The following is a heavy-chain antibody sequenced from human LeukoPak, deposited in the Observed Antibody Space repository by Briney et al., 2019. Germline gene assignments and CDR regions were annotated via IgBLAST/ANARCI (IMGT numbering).Heavy chain of an antibody. D-gene: IGHD6-13*01. Sequence: SETLSLTCAVYGGSFSGYYWSWIRQPPGKGVEWIWEINHSGSTNYNPSLKSRVTISVDTSKNQFSLKLSSVTAADTAVYYCARGRGAAADNWFDPWGQGTLVTVSS. J-gene: IGHJ5*02. CDR2: INHSGST. CDR3: ARGRGAAADNWFDP. V-gene: IGHV4-34*01. CDR1: GGSFSGYY.